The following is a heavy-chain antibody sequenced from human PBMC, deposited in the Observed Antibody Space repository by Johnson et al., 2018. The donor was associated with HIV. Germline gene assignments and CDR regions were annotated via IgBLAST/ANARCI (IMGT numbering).Heavy chain of an antibody. CDR2: ISYDGSTK. Sequence: QVQLLESGGGVVQPGRSLRLSCAASGFTFSSYAMHWVRQAPGKGLEWVAVISYDGSTKYYADSVKGRFTISRDNSKNTLFLQMNSLRAEDTAVYYCARDLRWGSSLTHDGFDIWGQGKMVTVSS. CDR1: GFTFSSYA. CDR3: ARDLRWGSSLTHDGFDI. D-gene: IGHD3-16*01. V-gene: IGHV3-30*04. J-gene: IGHJ3*02.